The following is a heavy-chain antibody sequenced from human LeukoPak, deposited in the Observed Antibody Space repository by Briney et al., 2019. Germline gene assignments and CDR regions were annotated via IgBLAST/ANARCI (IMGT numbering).Heavy chain of an antibody. D-gene: IGHD3-22*01. CDR1: GCTFTSYA. V-gene: IGHV1-3*03. Sequence: ASVKVSCKASGCTFTSYAMHWVRQAPGQRLEWMGWINAGNGNTKYSQEFQGRVTITRDTSASTAYMELSSLRSEDMAVYYCARDGLHYYDSSNNAFDIWGQGTMVTVSS. J-gene: IGHJ3*02. CDR2: INAGNGNT. CDR3: ARDGLHYYDSSNNAFDI.